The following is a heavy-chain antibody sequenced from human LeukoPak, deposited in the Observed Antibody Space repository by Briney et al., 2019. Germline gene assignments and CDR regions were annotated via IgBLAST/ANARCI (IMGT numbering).Heavy chain of an antibody. CDR3: ASLSDIVVVPAAIEGASPFDY. V-gene: IGHV1-2*02. D-gene: IGHD2-2*01. J-gene: IGHJ4*02. CDR1: GYTFTSYD. CDR2: INPNSGGT. Sequence: GASVKVSCKASGYTFTSYDINWVRQATGQGLEWMGWINPNSGGTNYAQKFQGRVTMTRDTSISTAYMELSRLRSDDTAVYYCASLSDIVVVPAAIEGASPFDYWGQGTLVTVSS.